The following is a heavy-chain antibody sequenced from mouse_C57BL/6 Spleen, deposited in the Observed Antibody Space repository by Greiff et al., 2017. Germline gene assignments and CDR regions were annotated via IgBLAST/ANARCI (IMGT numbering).Heavy chain of an antibody. CDR2: INPYNGGT. Sequence: EVQLQQSGPVLVKPGASVKMSCKASGYTFTDYYMNWVKQSHGKSLEWIGVINPYNGGTSYNQKFKGKATLTVDKSSSTAYMELNSLTSEDSAVYYCARWGYDYDLYFGVWGTGTTVTVSS. CDR1: GYTFTDYY. CDR3: ARWGYDYDLYFGV. J-gene: IGHJ1*03. V-gene: IGHV1-19*01. D-gene: IGHD2-4*01.